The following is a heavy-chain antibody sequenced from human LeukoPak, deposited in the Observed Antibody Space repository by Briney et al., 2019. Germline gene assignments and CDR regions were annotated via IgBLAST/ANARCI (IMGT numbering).Heavy chain of an antibody. CDR2: INPNSGGT. J-gene: IGHJ4*02. Sequence: VASVKVSCKPSGYTFTAYYLHWVRHAPGQGLEWMGWINPNSGGTNYAQKFQGRVTMTRDTSISTAYMEVSRLRSDDTAVYYCARVGGPGYSSGWYGYWGQGTLVTVSS. CDR3: ARVGGPGYSSGWYGY. V-gene: IGHV1-2*02. CDR1: GYTFTAYY. D-gene: IGHD6-19*01.